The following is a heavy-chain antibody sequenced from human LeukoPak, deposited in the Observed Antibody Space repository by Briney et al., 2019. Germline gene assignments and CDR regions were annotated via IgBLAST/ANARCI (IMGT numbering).Heavy chain of an antibody. V-gene: IGHV3-23*01. CDR2: ISGSGDNT. CDR1: GFTFTSYS. J-gene: IGHJ4*02. D-gene: IGHD3-22*01. Sequence: GGSLRLSCSASGFTFTSYSMSWVRQAPGKGLEWVSGISGSGDNTYYADSVKGRFTISRDNSKNTLYVQVNSLGTEDTAAYYCAKGSYYGSSGSFYFDYWGQGTLVTVSS. CDR3: AKGSYYGSSGSFYFDY.